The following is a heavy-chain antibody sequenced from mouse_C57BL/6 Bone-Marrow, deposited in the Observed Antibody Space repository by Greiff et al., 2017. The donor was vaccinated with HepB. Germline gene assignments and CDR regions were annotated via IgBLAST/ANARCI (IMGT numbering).Heavy chain of an antibody. Sequence: QVQLQQPGAELVKPGASVTMSCKASGYTFTSYWITWVKQRPGQGLEWIGDIYPGSGSTNYNEKFKSKATLTVDTSSSTAYMQLSSLTSEDSAVYYWARGDGDYAMDYWGQGTSVTVSS. V-gene: IGHV1-55*01. CDR2: IYPGSGST. CDR3: ARGDGDYAMDY. J-gene: IGHJ4*01. D-gene: IGHD2-3*01. CDR1: GYTFTSYW.